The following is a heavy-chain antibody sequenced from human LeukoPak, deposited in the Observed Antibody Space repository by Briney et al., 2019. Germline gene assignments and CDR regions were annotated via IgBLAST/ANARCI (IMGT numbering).Heavy chain of an antibody. CDR3: ARGGNRMQEF. J-gene: IGHJ4*02. CDR2: LKKDGSDR. D-gene: IGHD1-14*01. V-gene: IGHV3-7*01. Sequence: GGSLTFSSAASAFTFRGYRRTWVPHAQGKGWKWVNTLKKDGSDRYDVDSLRGRLTISRDNTKNSLYLEMDSLRAEDTAVYFCARGGNRMQEFWGQGTVVSVSS. CDR1: AFTFRGYR.